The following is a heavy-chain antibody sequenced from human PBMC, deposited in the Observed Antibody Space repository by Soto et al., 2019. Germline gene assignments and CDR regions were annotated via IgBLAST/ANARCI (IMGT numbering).Heavy chain of an antibody. D-gene: IGHD3-10*01. V-gene: IGHV4-34*01. CDR1: GGSFSGYY. CDR3: ARAYYGSGSYYNSARAARAFDI. CDR2: INHSGST. J-gene: IGHJ3*02. Sequence: SETLSLTCAVYGGSFSGYYWNWIRQPPGKGLEWIGEINHSGSTNYNPSLKSRVTISVDTSKNQFSLKLSSETAADTAVYYCARAYYGSGSYYNSARAARAFDIWGQGTMVTVSS.